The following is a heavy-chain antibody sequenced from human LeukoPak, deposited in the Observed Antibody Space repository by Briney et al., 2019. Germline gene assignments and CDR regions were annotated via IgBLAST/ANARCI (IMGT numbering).Heavy chain of an antibody. J-gene: IGHJ4*02. CDR3: AKDRYSYAFEYSDS. V-gene: IGHV3-30*18. Sequence: GGSLRLSCAASGFTFSSYGMHWVRQAPGKGLDWVAVISNDGSKEYYADSVKGRFTISRDNSKNTLSLQVSSLRAEDTAVYYCAKDRYSYAFEYSDSWGQGTLVTVSS. D-gene: IGHD5-18*01. CDR1: GFTFSSYG. CDR2: ISNDGSKE.